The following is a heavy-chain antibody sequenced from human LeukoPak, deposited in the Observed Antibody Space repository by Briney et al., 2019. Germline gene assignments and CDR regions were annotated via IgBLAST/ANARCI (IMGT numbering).Heavy chain of an antibody. CDR1: GYTFTGYY. J-gene: IGHJ4*02. CDR2: IDPDSGGT. CDR3: ARVLGPDTTSRFDY. Sequence: ASVRVSCKTSGYTFTGYYLHWVRQAPGQGLEWMGRIDPDSGGTHYAQKFQVRVTVTRDTSITTVYMELSGLTSDDTAVYYCARVLGPDTTSRFDYWGQGTLVTVSS. D-gene: IGHD2-2*01. V-gene: IGHV1-2*02.